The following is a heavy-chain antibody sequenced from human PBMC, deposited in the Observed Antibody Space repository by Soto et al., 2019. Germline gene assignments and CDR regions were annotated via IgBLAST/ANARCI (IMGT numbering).Heavy chain of an antibody. CDR2: IYTSASI. V-gene: IGHV4-61*02. Sequence: SETLSLTCTVSGGSVSSGSSDWSWIRQPAGKGLEGIGRIYTSASINYNPSLKGRVTLSVDTSTKKGARRLASGTAADTAIYYCARDREDGENGYYGMDVWGQGTKVTV. D-gene: IGHD1-26*01. CDR3: ARDREDGENGYYGMDV. CDR1: GGSVSSGSSD. J-gene: IGHJ6*02.